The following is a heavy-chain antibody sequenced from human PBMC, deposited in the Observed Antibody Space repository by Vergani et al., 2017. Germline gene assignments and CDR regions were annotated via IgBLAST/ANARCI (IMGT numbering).Heavy chain of an antibody. J-gene: IGHJ4*02. CDR3: RRGRGHSFGYSGY. D-gene: IGHD5-18*01. CDR1: GFSFGDYA. CDR2: IRNKAYGGTR. V-gene: IGHV3-49*04. Sequence: EVQLVESGGGLVPPGRSLRLSCAASGFSFGDYAMTWVRQAPGKGLEWVAFIRNKAYGGTREYAASVKGRFTISRDDSKRLAYLQLSGLKTEDTAVYFWRRGRGHSFGYSGYWGQGTLVTVSS.